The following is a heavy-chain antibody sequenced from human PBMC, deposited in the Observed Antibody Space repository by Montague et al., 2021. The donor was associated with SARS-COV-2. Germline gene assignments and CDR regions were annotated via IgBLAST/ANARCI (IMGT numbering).Heavy chain of an antibody. Sequence: SETLSLTCTVSGGSISSSSYYWGWIRQPPGKGLEWIGSIYYSGSTYYXLSLKSRVTISVDPSKNQFSLKLSSVTAADTAVYYCARVGRQQLVRLSGMDVWGQGTTVTVSS. D-gene: IGHD6-13*01. CDR1: GGSISSSSYY. CDR3: ARVGRQQLVRLSGMDV. J-gene: IGHJ6*02. V-gene: IGHV4-39*07. CDR2: IYYSGST.